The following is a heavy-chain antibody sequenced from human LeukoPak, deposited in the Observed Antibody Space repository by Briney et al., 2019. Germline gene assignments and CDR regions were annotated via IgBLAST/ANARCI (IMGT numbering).Heavy chain of an antibody. V-gene: IGHV4-59*08. D-gene: IGHD3-9*01. CDR2: IYYSGST. CDR3: ARLHYDILTGPDAFDI. CDR1: GGSISSYY. J-gene: IGHJ3*02. Sequence: SETLSLTCTVSGGSISSYYWSWIRQPPGKGLEWIGYIYYSGSTNYNPPLKSRVTISVDTSKNQFSLKLSSVTAADTAVYYCARLHYDILTGPDAFDIWGQGTMVTVSS.